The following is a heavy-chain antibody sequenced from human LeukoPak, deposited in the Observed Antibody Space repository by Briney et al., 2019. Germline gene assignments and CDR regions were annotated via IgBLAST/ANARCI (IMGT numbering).Heavy chain of an antibody. CDR3: ARDIVVVPAAIGGGYYYYYYMDV. CDR2: ISSSGSTI. CDR1: GFTFSSYE. V-gene: IGHV3-48*03. Sequence: GGSLRLSCAASGFTFSSYETNWVRQAPGKGLEWVSYISSSGSTIYYADSVKGRFTISRDNAKNSLYLQMNSLRAEDTAVYYCARDIVVVPAAIGGGYYYYYYMDVWGKGTTVTISS. D-gene: IGHD2-2*01. J-gene: IGHJ6*03.